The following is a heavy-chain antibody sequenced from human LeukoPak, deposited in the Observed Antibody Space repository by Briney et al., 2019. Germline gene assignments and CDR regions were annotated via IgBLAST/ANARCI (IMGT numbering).Heavy chain of an antibody. V-gene: IGHV4-39*01. D-gene: IGHD3/OR15-3a*01. J-gene: IGHJ4*02. CDR2: IYYSGNT. Sequence: KPSETLSLTCTVSGVSISSSNSYWGWIRQPPGKGLEWIGSIYYSGNTYYNASLKSQVSISIDTSKNQFSLRLTSVTAADTAVYYCARQTGSGLFILPGGQGTLVTVFS. CDR1: GVSISSSNSY. CDR3: ARQTGSGLFILP.